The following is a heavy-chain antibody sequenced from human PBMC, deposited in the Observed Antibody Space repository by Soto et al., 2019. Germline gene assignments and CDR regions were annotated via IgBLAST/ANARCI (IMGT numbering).Heavy chain of an antibody. CDR3: ARVFDSLPISCYSSY. D-gene: IGHD3-22*01. CDR2: IIPIFGTA. V-gene: IGHV1-69*06. Sequence: QVQLVQSGAEVKKPGSSVKVSCKASGGTFSSHAISWVRQAPGQGLEWMGGIIPIFGTANYAQKFQGRVTITADKSTSTAYMELSSLRSEDTAVYYGARVFDSLPISCYSSYWGQGTLVTVSS. CDR1: GGTFSSHA. J-gene: IGHJ4*02.